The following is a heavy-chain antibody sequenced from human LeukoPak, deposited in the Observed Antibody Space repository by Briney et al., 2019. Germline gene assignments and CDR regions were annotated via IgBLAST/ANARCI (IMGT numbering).Heavy chain of an antibody. CDR2: IYHSGST. CDR3: ARVEITMVRGVIYNWFDP. J-gene: IGHJ5*02. CDR1: GGSISSSNW. Sequence: SETLSLTCAVSGGSISSSNWWSWVRQPPGKGLEWIGEIYHSGSTNYNLSLKSRVTISVDKSKNQFSLKLSSVTAADTAVYYCARVEITMVRGVIYNWFDPWGQGTLVTVSS. V-gene: IGHV4-4*02. D-gene: IGHD3-10*01.